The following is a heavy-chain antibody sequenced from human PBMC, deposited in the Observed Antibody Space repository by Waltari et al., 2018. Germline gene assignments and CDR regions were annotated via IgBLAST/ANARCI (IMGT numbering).Heavy chain of an antibody. CDR3: ARDDGYCSSTSCPLGAFDI. J-gene: IGHJ3*02. Sequence: QVQLVQSGAEVKKPGSSVKVSCKASGGTFSSYAIRWVRQAPGPGLEWMGGIIPIFGTANYAQKFQGRVTITADESTSTAYMELSSLRSEDTAVYYCARDDGYCSSTSCPLGAFDIWGQGTMVTVSS. V-gene: IGHV1-69*01. CDR1: GGTFSSYA. D-gene: IGHD2-2*01. CDR2: IIPIFGTA.